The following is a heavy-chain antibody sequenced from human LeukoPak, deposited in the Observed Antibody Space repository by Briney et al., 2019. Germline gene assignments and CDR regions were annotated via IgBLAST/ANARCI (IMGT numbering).Heavy chain of an antibody. Sequence: ASVKVSCKASGYTFTGYYMHWVRQAPGQGLEWMGWINPNSGGTNYAQKFQGRVTMTRDTSISTAYMELSRLRSDDTAVYYCAREFMVRGVNYGMDVWGQGTTVTVSS. CDR3: AREFMVRGVNYGMDV. CDR2: INPNSGGT. J-gene: IGHJ6*02. V-gene: IGHV1-2*02. D-gene: IGHD3-10*01. CDR1: GYTFTGYY.